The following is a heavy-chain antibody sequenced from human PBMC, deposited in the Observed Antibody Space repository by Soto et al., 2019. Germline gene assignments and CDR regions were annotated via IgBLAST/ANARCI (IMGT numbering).Heavy chain of an antibody. V-gene: IGHV3-11*01. D-gene: IGHD3-10*01. CDR3: ASDPYYYASNY. Sequence: QVQLVESGGGLVKPGGSLRLSCAASGFTFSDQYMTWIRQAPGKGLEWVSYISGSGTTIYYTDSVKGRFTVSRDNAKKSVYLQMNSLRAEDTAVYYCASDPYYYASNYWGQGTLVTVS. CDR1: GFTFSDQY. J-gene: IGHJ4*02. CDR2: ISGSGTTI.